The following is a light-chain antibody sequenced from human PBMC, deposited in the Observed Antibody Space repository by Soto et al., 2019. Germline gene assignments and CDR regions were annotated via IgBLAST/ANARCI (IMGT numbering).Light chain of an antibody. CDR3: QQRSNWPPMYT. Sequence: EIVLTQSPVTLSLSPGERATLSCRASQSVSNYLAWYQQKPGQAPRLLIYDASDRATGIPARFSGSGSGTDYPLTISSLEPEDFAVYYCQQRSNWPPMYTFGQGTKLEIK. CDR2: DAS. V-gene: IGKV3-11*01. J-gene: IGKJ2*01. CDR1: QSVSNY.